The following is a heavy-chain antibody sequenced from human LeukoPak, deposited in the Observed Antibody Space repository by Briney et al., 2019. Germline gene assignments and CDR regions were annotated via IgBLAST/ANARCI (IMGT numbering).Heavy chain of an antibody. D-gene: IGHD4-17*01. V-gene: IGHV1-69*05. CDR1: GGTFSSYA. J-gene: IGHJ5*02. CDR3: AGGYGDLNWFDP. Sequence: SVKVSCKASGGTFSSYAISWVRQAPGQGLEWMGGIIPIFGTANYAQKFQGRVTITTDESTSTAYMELSSLRSEDTAVYYCAGGYGDLNWFDPWGQGTLVTVSS. CDR2: IIPIFGTA.